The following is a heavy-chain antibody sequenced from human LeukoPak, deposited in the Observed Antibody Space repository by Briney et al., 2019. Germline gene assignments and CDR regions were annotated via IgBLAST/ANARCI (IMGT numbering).Heavy chain of an antibody. CDR2: IYYSGST. CDR3: ARVLRLDYGDHYFDY. CDR1: GGSISTYY. V-gene: IGHV4-59*01. J-gene: IGHJ4*02. Sequence: ETLSLTCTVSGGSISTYYWSWIRQPPGKGLEWIGYIYYSGSTDYNPSLKSRVTISIGTSKNQFSLKLSSVTAADTAVYYCARVLRLDYGDHYFDYWGQGTLVTVSS. D-gene: IGHD4-17*01.